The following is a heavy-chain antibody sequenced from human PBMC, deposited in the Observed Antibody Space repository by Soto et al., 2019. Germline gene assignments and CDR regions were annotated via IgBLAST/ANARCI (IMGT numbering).Heavy chain of an antibody. CDR2: IIPIFGTA. J-gene: IGHJ3*02. CDR3: ARDLYCSGGSCDGAFDI. D-gene: IGHD2-15*01. V-gene: IGHV1-69*01. CDR1: GGTFSSYA. Sequence: QVQLVQSGAEVKKPGSSVKVSCKASGGTFSSYAISWVRQAPGQGLEWMGGIIPIFGTANYAQKFQGRVTITADESTSKAYMELSSLRSEDTAVYYCARDLYCSGGSCDGAFDIWGQGTMVTVSS.